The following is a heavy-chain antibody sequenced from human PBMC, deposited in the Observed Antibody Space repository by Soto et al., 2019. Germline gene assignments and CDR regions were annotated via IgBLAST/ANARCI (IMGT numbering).Heavy chain of an antibody. J-gene: IGHJ4*02. CDR2: IIPIFGTA. CDR3: ARDGRYSGYDSGY. CDR1: GGTFSSYA. Sequence: SVKVSCKASGGTFSSYAISWVRQAPGQGLEWMGGIIPIFGTANYAQKFQGRVTITADKSTSTAYMELSSLRSEDTAVYYCARDGRYSGYDSGYWGQGTLVTVSS. D-gene: IGHD5-12*01. V-gene: IGHV1-69*06.